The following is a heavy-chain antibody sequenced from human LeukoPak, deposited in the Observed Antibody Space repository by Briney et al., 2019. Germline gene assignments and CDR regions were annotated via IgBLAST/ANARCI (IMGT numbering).Heavy chain of an antibody. CDR2: VYHSGST. J-gene: IGHJ5*02. CDR3: ATFEEYYYGSGSYYNKNWFDP. Sequence: PSGTLSLTCAVSGGSISSSYWWSWVRQPPGKGLEWIGEVYHSGSTNYYPSLKSRVTISIEKSKNQFSLKLSSVTAADTAVYYCATFEEYYYGSGSYYNKNWFDPWGQGTLVTVSS. CDR1: GGSISSSYW. V-gene: IGHV4-4*02. D-gene: IGHD3-10*01.